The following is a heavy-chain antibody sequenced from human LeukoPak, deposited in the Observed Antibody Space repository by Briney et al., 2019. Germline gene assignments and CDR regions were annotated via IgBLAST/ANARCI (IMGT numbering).Heavy chain of an antibody. CDR3: ARVGCSGGSCYSTVGY. V-gene: IGHV3-74*01. CDR1: GFTFSSYW. Sequence: GGSLRLSCAASGFTFSSYWMPWVRQAPGKGLVWVSRINSDGSSTSYADSVKGRFTISRDNAKNTLYLQMNSLRAEDTAVYYCARVGCSGGSCYSTVGYWGQGTLVTVSS. CDR2: INSDGSST. D-gene: IGHD2-15*01. J-gene: IGHJ4*02.